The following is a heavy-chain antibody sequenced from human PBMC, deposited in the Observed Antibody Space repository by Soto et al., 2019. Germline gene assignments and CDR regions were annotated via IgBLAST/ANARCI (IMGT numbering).Heavy chain of an antibody. D-gene: IGHD3-22*01. V-gene: IGHV4-59*01. CDR1: GCSISSYY. CDR3: ARVEGGYYDSSYYYFDY. CDR2: IYYSGST. Sequence: SETLSLTCTVSGCSISSYYWSWIRQPPGKGLEWIGYIYYSGSTNYNPSLKSRITISVDTSKNQFSLKLSSVTAADTAVYYCARVEGGYYDSSYYYFDYWGQGTLVTVS. J-gene: IGHJ4*02.